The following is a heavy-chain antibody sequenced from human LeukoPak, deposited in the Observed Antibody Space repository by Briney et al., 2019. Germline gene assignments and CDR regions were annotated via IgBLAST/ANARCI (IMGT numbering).Heavy chain of an antibody. V-gene: IGHV3-30*04. J-gene: IGHJ4*02. CDR3: AKDVGYVGLDY. D-gene: IGHD3-16*01. Sequence: PGGSLRLSCAASGFTFSSYAMHWVRQAPGKGLEWVAVISYDGSNKYYADSVKGRFTISRDNSKNTLYLQMNSLRAEDTAVYYCAKDVGYVGLDYWGQGTLVTVSS. CDR2: ISYDGSNK. CDR1: GFTFSSYA.